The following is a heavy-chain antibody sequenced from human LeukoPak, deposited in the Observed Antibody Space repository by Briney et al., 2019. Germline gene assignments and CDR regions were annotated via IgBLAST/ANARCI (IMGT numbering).Heavy chain of an antibody. Sequence: GGSLRLSCAASGFTFSSYWMSWVRRAPGKGLEWVANIKQDGSEKYYVDTVKGRFTISRDNAKNSLYLQMNSLRAEDTAVYYCARTKGPDAPVDYWGQGTLVTVSS. CDR3: ARTKGPDAPVDY. CDR2: IKQDGSEK. J-gene: IGHJ4*02. CDR1: GFTFSSYW. V-gene: IGHV3-7*05.